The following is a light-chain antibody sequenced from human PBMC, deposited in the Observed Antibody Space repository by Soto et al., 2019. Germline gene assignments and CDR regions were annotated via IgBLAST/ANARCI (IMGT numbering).Light chain of an antibody. V-gene: IGLV2-14*01. Sequence: QSALTQPASVSGSPGQSITISCTGTSSDVGGYNYVSWYQQNPGKAPKVLIFEVSNRPSGVSNRFSGSKSGNTASLTISGLLAEDEADYYCNSYTRSRSYVFGTGTKVTVL. J-gene: IGLJ1*01. CDR3: NSYTRSRSYV. CDR1: SSDVGGYNY. CDR2: EVS.